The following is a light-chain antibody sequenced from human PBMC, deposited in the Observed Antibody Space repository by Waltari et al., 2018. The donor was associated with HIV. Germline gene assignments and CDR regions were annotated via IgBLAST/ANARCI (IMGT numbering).Light chain of an antibody. Sequence: DIVMTQTPDSLAVCLGGRGPIHCQSSQSVLYSSNNKNYLAWYQQKPGQPPKLLIYWASTRESGVPDRFSGSGSGTDFTLTISSLQAEDVAVYYCQQYYSTPRTFGQGTKLEIK. CDR3: QQYYSTPRT. CDR1: QSVLYSSNNKNY. CDR2: WAS. J-gene: IGKJ2*01. V-gene: IGKV4-1*01.